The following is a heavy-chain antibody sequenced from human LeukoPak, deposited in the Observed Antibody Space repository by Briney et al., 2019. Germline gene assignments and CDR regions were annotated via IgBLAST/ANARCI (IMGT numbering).Heavy chain of an antibody. CDR1: GFTFSSYW. J-gene: IGHJ3*02. V-gene: IGHV3-7*01. CDR3: ARGDFNDYGDYVDAFEI. D-gene: IGHD4-17*01. CDR2: IKPDGSEK. Sequence: ESGGSLRLSCAASGFTFSSYWMSWVRQAPGKGLEWVANIKPDGSEKYCVDSVKGRFTISRDNAKKSLYLQMNSLRAEDTAVYYCARGDFNDYGDYVDAFEIWGQGTMVTVSA.